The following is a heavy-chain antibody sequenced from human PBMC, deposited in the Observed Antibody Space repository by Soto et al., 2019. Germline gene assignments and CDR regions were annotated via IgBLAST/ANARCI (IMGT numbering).Heavy chain of an antibody. D-gene: IGHD4-17*01. V-gene: IGHV1-69*01. J-gene: IGHJ4*02. CDR1: GGRFSRHT. Sequence: QVRLVQSGAEVKKPGSSVKVSCKASGGRFSRHTVSWVRQAPGQGLEWVGGIIPIFGTTNYGNILRGRVTITADASTGTAYMELSSLRSDDTAVYYCAVTTGTSITGPPGWGQGTLVTVSS. CDR3: AVTTGTSITGPPG. CDR2: IIPIFGTT.